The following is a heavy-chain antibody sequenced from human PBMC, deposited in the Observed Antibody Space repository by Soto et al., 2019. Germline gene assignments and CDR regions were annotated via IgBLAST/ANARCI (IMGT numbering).Heavy chain of an antibody. D-gene: IGHD5-18*01. CDR2: ISYDGSNK. V-gene: IGHV3-30*18. CDR1: GFTFSSYG. CDR3: AKTLGVDTAMVWDYYYGMDV. Sequence: QVQLVESGGGVVQPGRSLRLSCAASGFTFSSYGMHWVRQAPGKGLEWVAVISYDGSNKYYADSVKGRFTISRDNSKNTLYRQMNSLRAEDTAVYYCAKTLGVDTAMVWDYYYGMDVWGQGTTVTVSS. J-gene: IGHJ6*02.